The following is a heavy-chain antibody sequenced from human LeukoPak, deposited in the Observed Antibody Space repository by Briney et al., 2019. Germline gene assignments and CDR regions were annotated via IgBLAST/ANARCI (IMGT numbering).Heavy chain of an antibody. CDR1: GGSISSYY. CDR3: ARAIWYGSGTTAFDS. CDR2: IYNSGSIDYNT. Sequence: PSETLSLTCTVSGGSISSYYWSWIRQPPGKGLEWIGRIYNSGSIDYNTNYTPSLSSRVTMSQDTTTSQFSLKMNSVTAADTAVYFCARAIWYGSGTTAFDSWGQGTLVTVSS. D-gene: IGHD3-10*01. J-gene: IGHJ4*02. V-gene: IGHV4-4*07.